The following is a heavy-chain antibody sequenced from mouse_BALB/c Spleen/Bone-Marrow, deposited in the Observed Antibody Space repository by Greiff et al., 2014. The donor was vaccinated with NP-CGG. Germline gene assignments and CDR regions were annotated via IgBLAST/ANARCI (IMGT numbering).Heavy chain of an antibody. J-gene: IGHJ2*01. Sequence: QVQLQQPGAELVRPGASVKLSCKASGYTFTSYWINWVKQRPGQGLEWIGNIYPSDSYTNYNQKFKDKATLTVDKSSSTAYMQLSXXXXEDSAVYYCTRSGYGSSSLDYWGQGTTLTVSS. V-gene: IGHV1-69*02. CDR3: TRSGYGSSSLDY. D-gene: IGHD1-1*01. CDR2: IYPSDSYT. CDR1: GYTFTSYW.